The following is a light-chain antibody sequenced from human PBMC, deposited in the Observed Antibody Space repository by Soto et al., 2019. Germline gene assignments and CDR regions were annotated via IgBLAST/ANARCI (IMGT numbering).Light chain of an antibody. V-gene: IGKV3-15*01. CDR2: RTS. Sequence: TQSPAILSASPGERGTLSCRASQSIATLLAWCQHKPGQAPRLLIYRTSNRATGTPDRFSGSGSGTDFSLITSGLQSEDFTTYYCQQYNDWPITFGQGTRLEIK. CDR1: QSIATL. J-gene: IGKJ5*01. CDR3: QQYNDWPIT.